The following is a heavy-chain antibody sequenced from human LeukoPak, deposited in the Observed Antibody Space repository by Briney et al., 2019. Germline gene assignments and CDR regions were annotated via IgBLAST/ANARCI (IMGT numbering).Heavy chain of an antibody. Sequence: AGSPTLSCAASGFTFSSYSMNWVRQAPGKGLEWVSSIRSSTTNIYYADSVKGRFTISRDNAKNSLYLQMNSLRAEDTAVYYCARGVGSANLFDYWGQGTLVTVSS. CDR2: IRSSTTNI. V-gene: IGHV3-21*01. D-gene: IGHD1-26*01. CDR1: GFTFSSYS. CDR3: ARGVGSANLFDY. J-gene: IGHJ4*02.